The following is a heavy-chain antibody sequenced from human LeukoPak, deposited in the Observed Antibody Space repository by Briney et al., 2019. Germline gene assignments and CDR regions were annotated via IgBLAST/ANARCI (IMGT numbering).Heavy chain of an antibody. CDR3: AKARAGYNPTDAFDI. CDR2: SSGSGGST. D-gene: IGHD1-1*01. V-gene: IGHV3-23*01. CDR1: GFTFSSYA. Sequence: GGSLRLSCAASGFTFSSYAMSGVRQAPGKGLEWVSASSGSGGSTYYADSVKGRFTISRDNSKNTLYLQMNSLRAEDTAVHYCAKARAGYNPTDAFDIWGQGTMVTVSS. J-gene: IGHJ3*02.